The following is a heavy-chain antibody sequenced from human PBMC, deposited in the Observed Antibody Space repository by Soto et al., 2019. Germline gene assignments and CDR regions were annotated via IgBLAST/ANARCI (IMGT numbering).Heavy chain of an antibody. CDR2: ISASGSNT. CDR1: GFRISNYA. Sequence: GGSLRLSCAASGFRISNYAMGWVRQARGKGLEWVSSISASGSNTFYADSVKGRFAISRDKSKNTVYMQMNHLRAEDTALYYGAKDGIRKDDYWGQGTLVTVS. CDR3: AKDGIRKDDY. J-gene: IGHJ4*02. V-gene: IGHV3-23*01.